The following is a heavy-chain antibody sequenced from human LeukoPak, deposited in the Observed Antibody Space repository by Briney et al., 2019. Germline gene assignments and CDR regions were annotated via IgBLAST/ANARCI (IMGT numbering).Heavy chain of an antibody. CDR2: ISGSGGST. D-gene: IGHD2-8*01. V-gene: IGHV3-23*01. Sequence: GGSLRLSCAASGFTFNSYAMSWVRQAPGKGLEWVAAISGSGGSTDYADPVKGRFTISRDNSKNTLYMQMNSLRAEDTAVYYCAKDIVLMMYANGFDYWGQGTLVTVSS. CDR1: GFTFNSYA. J-gene: IGHJ4*02. CDR3: AKDIVLMMYANGFDY.